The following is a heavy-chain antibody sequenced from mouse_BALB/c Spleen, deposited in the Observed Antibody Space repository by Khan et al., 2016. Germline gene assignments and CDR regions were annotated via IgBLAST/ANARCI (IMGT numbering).Heavy chain of an antibody. CDR1: GFSLIAYG. Sequence: QVQLKESGPGLVAPSQSLSITCTVSGFSLIAYGVNWVRQPPGKGLEWLGMIWGDGSKDYNSALKSRLNITKDNYKSQVFLKMSRLQSDDTARYYCARDGWGYYAMDYWGQGTSVTVSS. CDR3: ARDGWGYYAMDY. CDR2: IWGDGSK. V-gene: IGHV2-6-7*01. J-gene: IGHJ4*01. D-gene: IGHD2-2*01.